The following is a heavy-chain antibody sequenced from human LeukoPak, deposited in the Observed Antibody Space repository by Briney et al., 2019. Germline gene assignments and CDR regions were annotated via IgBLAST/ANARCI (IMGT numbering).Heavy chain of an antibody. CDR2: ITTAGDT. Sequence: GGSLRLSCAASGFTFSSSDMHWVRQVTGKGLEWVSSITTAGDTYSPDSVRGRFTISRENAKDSFYLQMNSLRAEDTAVYYCAVGVSFDYWGQGTLVTVSS. J-gene: IGHJ4*02. CDR3: AVGVSFDY. CDR1: GFTFSSSD. V-gene: IGHV3-13*01. D-gene: IGHD3-16*01.